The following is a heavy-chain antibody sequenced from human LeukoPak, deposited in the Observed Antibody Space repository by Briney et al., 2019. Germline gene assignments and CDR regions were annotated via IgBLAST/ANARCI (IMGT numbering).Heavy chain of an antibody. CDR2: IRYDGSHE. J-gene: IGHJ4*01. CDR1: GFSFSSND. D-gene: IGHD2-21*02. Sequence: GGSLRHSCAASGFSFSSNDMHWVRQAPGKGLEWVAFIRYDGSHEHYIESVKGRFTVSRDNSKNTLYLQMNSLRVDDTAVYFCAKEVRVVTAILYFDHWGQGSLVTVSS. V-gene: IGHV3-30*02. CDR3: AKEVRVVTAILYFDH.